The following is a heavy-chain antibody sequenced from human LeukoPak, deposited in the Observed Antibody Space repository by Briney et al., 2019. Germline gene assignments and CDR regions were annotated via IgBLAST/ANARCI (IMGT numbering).Heavy chain of an antibody. V-gene: IGHV3-48*01. CDR3: WKGSYFDSSGFFYFDY. Sequence: GGSLRLSCAASGFTFNSYSMNWVRQAPGKGLEWVSYIDSSSSTIYYADSVKGRFTISRDYAKNTLYVQVNSLGTEDTAAYYCWKGSYFDSSGFFYFDYWGQGTLVTVSS. CDR1: GFTFNSYS. CDR2: IDSSSSTI. D-gene: IGHD3-22*01. J-gene: IGHJ4*02.